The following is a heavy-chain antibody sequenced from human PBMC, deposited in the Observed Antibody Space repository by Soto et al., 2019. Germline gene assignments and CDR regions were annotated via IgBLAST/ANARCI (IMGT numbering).Heavy chain of an antibody. V-gene: IGHV4-59*01. D-gene: IGHD1-26*01. CDR1: GDSISGYY. CDR3: ARGRGATLRYFDS. CDR2: IYFSGST. J-gene: IGHJ4*02. Sequence: SETLSLTCTVSGDSISGYYWGWIRQPPGKGLEWIGYIYFSGSTSYNPSLKSRVAISVDTSKNQFSLRLTSVTAADTAVYYCARGRGATLRYFDSWGQGTLVTVSS.